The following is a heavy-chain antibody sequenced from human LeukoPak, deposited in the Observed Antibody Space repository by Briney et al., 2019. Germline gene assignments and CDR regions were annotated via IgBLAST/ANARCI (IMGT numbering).Heavy chain of an antibody. Sequence: PGGSLRLACAASGFTFSGYAMSWVRQAPGKGLEWVSAISGSGGSTYYADSVKGRFTISRDNSKNTLYLQMNSLRAEDTAVYYCPKAGLDIRNWGQGTLVPVSS. CDR2: ISGSGGST. D-gene: IGHD2-2*03. J-gene: IGHJ4*02. CDR1: GFTFSGYA. CDR3: PKAGLDIRN. V-gene: IGHV3-23*01.